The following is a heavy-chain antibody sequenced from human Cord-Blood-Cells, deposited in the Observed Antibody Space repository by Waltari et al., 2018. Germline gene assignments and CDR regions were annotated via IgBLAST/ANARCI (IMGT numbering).Heavy chain of an antibody. CDR1: GFTASSDY. Sequence: EVQLVESGGGLRQPGGSVRLSCAASGFTASSDYISLVRQAPGKRLEWVSVIYSGGSTYYADSVKGRFTISRDNSKNTLYLQMNSLRAEDTAVYYCARDRTDWGRAFDIWGQGTMVTVSS. V-gene: IGHV3-53*01. CDR2: IYSGGST. D-gene: IGHD2-21*01. J-gene: IGHJ3*02. CDR3: ARDRTDWGRAFDI.